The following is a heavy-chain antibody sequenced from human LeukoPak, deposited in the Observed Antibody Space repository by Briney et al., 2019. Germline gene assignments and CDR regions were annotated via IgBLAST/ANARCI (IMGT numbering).Heavy chain of an antibody. J-gene: IGHJ5*02. Sequence: SDTLSLTCAVSGYSISSSNWCGWTRQPPGKGLEWIGYIYYSGSTYYNPSLKSRVTMSVDTSKNQFSLKLCSVTAVDTAVYYGARSAMVGGNWFDPWGQGTLVTVSS. CDR3: ARSAMVGGNWFDP. D-gene: IGHD3-10*01. CDR2: IYYSGST. CDR1: GYSISSSNW. V-gene: IGHV4-28*01.